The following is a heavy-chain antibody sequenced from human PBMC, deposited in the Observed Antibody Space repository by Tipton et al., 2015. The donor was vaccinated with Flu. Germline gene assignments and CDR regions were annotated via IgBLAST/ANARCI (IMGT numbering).Heavy chain of an antibody. CDR2: IYSGGST. Sequence: TLSLTCTVSGGSLSSYYWSWIRQPAGKGLEWIGRIYSGGSTNYNPSLKSRVTMSADTSKNQFSLNLSSVTAADTAVYYCARGSGSGTYVIFDYWGQGTLVTVSS. CDR1: GGSLSSYY. J-gene: IGHJ4*02. CDR3: ARGSGSGTYVIFDY. D-gene: IGHD3-10*01. V-gene: IGHV4-4*07.